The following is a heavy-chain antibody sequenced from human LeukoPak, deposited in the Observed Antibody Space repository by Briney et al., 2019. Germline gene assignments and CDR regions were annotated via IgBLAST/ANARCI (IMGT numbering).Heavy chain of an antibody. CDR2: ISSSSSYI. CDR1: GFTFSSYS. J-gene: IGHJ3*02. CDR3: ARDGHYYDSSGYYLRTAFDI. V-gene: IGHV3-21*01. D-gene: IGHD3-22*01. Sequence: GGSLRLSCAASGFTFSSYSMNWVRQAPGKGLEWVSSISSSSSYIYYADSVKGRFTISRDNAKNSLYLQMNSLRAEDTAVYYCARDGHYYDSSGYYLRTAFDIWGQGTMVTVSS.